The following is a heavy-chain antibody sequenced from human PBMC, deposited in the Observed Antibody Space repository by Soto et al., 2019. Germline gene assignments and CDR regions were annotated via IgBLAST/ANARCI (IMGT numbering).Heavy chain of an antibody. V-gene: IGHV1-18*01. CDR1: GYTFTSYG. D-gene: IGHD2-8*01. CDR3: ARDIVLMVYATTGGGNYYYGMDV. Sequence: QVQLVQSGAEVKKPGASVKVSCKASGYTFTSYGISWVRQAPGQGLEWMGWISAYNGNTNYAQKLQGRVTMTTDTATSTAYMELRSRRSDDTAVYYCARDIVLMVYATTGGGNYYYGMDVWGQGTTVTVSS. CDR2: ISAYNGNT. J-gene: IGHJ6*02.